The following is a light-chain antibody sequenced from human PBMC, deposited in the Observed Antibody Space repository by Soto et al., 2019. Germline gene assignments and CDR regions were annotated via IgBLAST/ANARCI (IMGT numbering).Light chain of an antibody. J-gene: IGKJ1*01. Sequence: DIQMPQSPYSLSASVGDRVTITCRASQSISSYFNWYQQKPGKTPKLLIYAASSLQSGVPSRFTRSGYGTDFNLTISSLQPEDFATYFFQQSYRTPWKFGQATTVAIK. V-gene: IGKV1-39*01. CDR2: AAS. CDR3: QQSYRTPWK. CDR1: QSISSY.